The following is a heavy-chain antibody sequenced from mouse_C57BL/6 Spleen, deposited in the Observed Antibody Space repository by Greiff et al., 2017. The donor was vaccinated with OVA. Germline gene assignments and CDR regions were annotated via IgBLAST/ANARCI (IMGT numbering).Heavy chain of an antibody. CDR3: ARSEGVRKGFAY. J-gene: IGHJ3*01. Sequence: EVQLQQSGPVLVKPGASVKMSCKASGYTFTDYYMNWVKQSHGKSLEWIGVINPYNGGTSYNQKFKGKATLTVDKSSSTAYMELNSLTSEDSAVYYCARSEGVRKGFAYWGQGTLVTVAA. V-gene: IGHV1-19*01. CDR2: INPYNGGT. CDR1: GYTFTDYY. D-gene: IGHD2-14*01.